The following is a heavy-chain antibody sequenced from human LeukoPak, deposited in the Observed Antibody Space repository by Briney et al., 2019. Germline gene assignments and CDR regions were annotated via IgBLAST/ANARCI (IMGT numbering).Heavy chain of an antibody. Sequence: ASVKVSCKASGYTLTSYYLHWVRQAPGQGLEWMGGIIPIFGTANYAQKFQGRVTITADESTSTAYMELSSLRSEDTAVYYCARDAGGDSSGHDYWGQGTLVTVSS. D-gene: IGHD3-22*01. J-gene: IGHJ4*02. V-gene: IGHV1-69*13. CDR3: ARDAGGDSSGHDY. CDR1: GYTLTSYY. CDR2: IIPIFGTA.